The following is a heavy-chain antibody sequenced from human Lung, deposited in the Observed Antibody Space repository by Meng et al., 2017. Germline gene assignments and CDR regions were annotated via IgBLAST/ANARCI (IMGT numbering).Heavy chain of an antibody. CDR3: AKYSYGLGDYLDY. CDR1: GFSFSSYA. CDR2: LSGGGFTT. J-gene: IGHJ4*02. D-gene: IGHD3-10*01. V-gene: IGHV3-23*01. Sequence: GGSLRLSCAASGFSFSSYAMSWVRHAPGKGLELVSALSGGGFTTYYADSVKGRFAISRHNSRNTLYLQMNILRPEDTDLYYCAKYSYGLGDYLDYWGQGALVTVSS.